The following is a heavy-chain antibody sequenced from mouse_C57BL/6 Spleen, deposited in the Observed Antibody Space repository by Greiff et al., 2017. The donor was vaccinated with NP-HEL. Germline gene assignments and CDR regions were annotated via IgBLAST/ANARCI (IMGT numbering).Heavy chain of an antibody. CDR1: GYSFTDYN. V-gene: IGHV1-39*01. J-gene: IGHJ2*01. Sequence: EVQLVESGPELVKPGASVKISCKASGYSFTDYNMNWVKQSNGKSLEWIGVINTNYGTTSYNQKFKGKATLTVDQSSSTAYMQLNSLTSEDSAVYYCARGYYSNYVRYFDYWGQGTTLTVSS. CDR2: INTNYGTT. D-gene: IGHD2-5*01. CDR3: ARGYYSNYVRYFDY.